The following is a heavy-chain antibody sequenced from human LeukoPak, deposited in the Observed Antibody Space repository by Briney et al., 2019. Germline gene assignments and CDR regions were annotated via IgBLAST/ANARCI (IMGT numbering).Heavy chain of an antibody. CDR1: GFTFSSYA. V-gene: IGHV3-30*04. J-gene: IGHJ4*02. Sequence: QTGGSLRLSCAAFGFTFSSYAMHWVRQAPGKGLEWVAVISYDGRKKYYADSVKGRFTISRDNSKNALYLQMNSLRAEDTAVYYCASEREALDYWGQGTLVTVSS. CDR2: ISYDGRKK. CDR3: ASEREALDY. D-gene: IGHD5-24*01.